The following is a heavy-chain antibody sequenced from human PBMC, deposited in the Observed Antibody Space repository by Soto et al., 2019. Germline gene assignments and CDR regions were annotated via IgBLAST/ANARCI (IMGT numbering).Heavy chain of an antibody. Sequence: GGSLRLSCVASGFTFSNSAMSWVRHVPGKGLEWAAGISSSGGRTNYADSVKGRFTISRDNSKDTLYLQMNSLRAEDTAVYFCARAIAVGSTSLDYWGLGTRVTVSS. D-gene: IGHD6-19*01. CDR3: ARAIAVGSTSLDY. CDR2: ISSSGGRT. CDR1: GFTFSNSA. J-gene: IGHJ4*02. V-gene: IGHV3-23*01.